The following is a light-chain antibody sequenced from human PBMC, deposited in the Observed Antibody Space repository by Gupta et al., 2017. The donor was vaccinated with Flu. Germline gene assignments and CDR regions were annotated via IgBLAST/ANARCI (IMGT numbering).Light chain of an antibody. CDR1: SSNIGRNT. CDR2: SNN. V-gene: IGLV1-44*01. J-gene: IGLJ3*02. CDR3: AAWDDSLGWV. Sequence: GSSSNIGRNTVNWYQQLPVTAPKLLIDSNNQRPSGVPDRFSGSKSGTSASLAISGLQSEDEADYYCAAWDDSLGWVFGGGTKLTVL.